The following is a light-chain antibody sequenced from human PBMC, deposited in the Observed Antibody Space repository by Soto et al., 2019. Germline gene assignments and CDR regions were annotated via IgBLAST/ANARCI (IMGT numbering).Light chain of an antibody. J-gene: IGLJ2*01. CDR1: SGDVGPYNF. CDR2: EVS. CDR3: SSYTSSSTLV. V-gene: IGLV2-14*01. Sequence: QSALTQPASVSGSPGQSITISCTGTSGDVGPYNFVSWYQQHPGKVPKLMIYEVSNRPSGVSNRFSGSKSGNTASLTISGLQAEDEADYYCSSYTSSSTLVFGGGTKLTVL.